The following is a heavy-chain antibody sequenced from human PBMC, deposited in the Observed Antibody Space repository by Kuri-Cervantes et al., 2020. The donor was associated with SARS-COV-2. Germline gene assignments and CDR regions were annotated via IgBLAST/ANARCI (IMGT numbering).Heavy chain of an antibody. J-gene: IGHJ4*02. V-gene: IGHV3-23*01. CDR1: GFTFTNYA. CDR3: ARPYSGSYAAFFDY. D-gene: IGHD1-26*01. Sequence: GESLKISCAASGFTFTNYALSWVRQAPGKGLEWVATISGGGKITHYADSVKGRFTISRDNSKNTLYLQMNSLRAEDTAVYYCARPYSGSYAAFFDYWGQGTLVTVSS. CDR2: ISGGGKIT.